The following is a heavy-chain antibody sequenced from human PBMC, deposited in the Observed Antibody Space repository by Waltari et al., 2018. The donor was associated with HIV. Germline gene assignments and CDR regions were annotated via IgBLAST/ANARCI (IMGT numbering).Heavy chain of an antibody. J-gene: IGHJ4*02. CDR3: ARVLGGTYYYGSGPFDY. V-gene: IGHV3-33*01. CDR1: GFTFSSYG. Sequence: QVQLVESGGGVVQPGRSLRLSCAASGFTFSSYGMHWVRQAPGKGLEWVAVIWYDGSNKYYAGSVKGRFTISRDKSKNTLYLQMNSLRAEDTAVYYCARVLGGTYYYGSGPFDYWGQGTLVTVSS. D-gene: IGHD3-10*01. CDR2: IWYDGSNK.